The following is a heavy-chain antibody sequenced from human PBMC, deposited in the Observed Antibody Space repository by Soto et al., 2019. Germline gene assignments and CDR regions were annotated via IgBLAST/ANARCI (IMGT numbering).Heavy chain of an antibody. J-gene: IGHJ4*02. Sequence: SETLSLTCTVSGGSISSSSYYWGWIRQPPGKGLEWIGNIYYSGSTYYNPSLKSRVTISVDTSKNQFSLKLSSVTAADTAVYYCARERTLQSVGGIFAVPDYWGQGTLVNVSS. V-gene: IGHV4-39*07. CDR2: IYYSGST. CDR3: ARERTLQSVGGIFAVPDY. CDR1: GGSISSSSYY. D-gene: IGHD2-15*01.